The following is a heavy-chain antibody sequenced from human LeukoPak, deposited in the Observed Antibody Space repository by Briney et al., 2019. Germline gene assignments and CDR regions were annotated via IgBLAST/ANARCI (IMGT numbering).Heavy chain of an antibody. CDR3: ARDLVDYDILTGYFRAFDI. CDR2: IYSGGST. Sequence: PGGSLRLSCAASGFTVSSNYMSWVSQAPGKGLEWVSVIYSGGSTYYADSVKGRFTISRDNSKNTLYLQMNSLRAEDTAVYYCARDLVDYDILTGYFRAFDIWGQGTMVTVSS. D-gene: IGHD3-9*01. V-gene: IGHV3-66*01. J-gene: IGHJ3*02. CDR1: GFTVSSNY.